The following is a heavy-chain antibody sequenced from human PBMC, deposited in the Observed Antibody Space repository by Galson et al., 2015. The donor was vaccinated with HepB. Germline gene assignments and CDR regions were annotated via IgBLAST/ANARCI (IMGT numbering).Heavy chain of an antibody. Sequence: SLRLSCAASGFTSSDYYMSWIRQAPGKGLEWVSYIRSSSSYTNYADSVKGRFTISRVNAKNSLYLQMNGLRAEDTAVYYCARVAASDYGDHTHFDSWGQGTLVTVSS. V-gene: IGHV3-11*06. CDR1: GFTSSDYY. J-gene: IGHJ5*01. CDR3: ARVAASDYGDHTHFDS. D-gene: IGHD4-17*01. CDR2: IRSSSSYT.